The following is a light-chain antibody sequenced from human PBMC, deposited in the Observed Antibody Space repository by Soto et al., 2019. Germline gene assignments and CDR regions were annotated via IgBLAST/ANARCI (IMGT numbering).Light chain of an antibody. CDR2: DVS. J-gene: IGLJ1*01. CDR1: SSDVGGYNY. Sequence: QSALTQPASVSGSPGQSMTISCTGTSSDVGGYNYVSWYQQHPGKAPKLMIYDVSNRPSGVSNRFSGSKSGNTASLTISGRQAEDEADYYCSSYTSSSTHFVFGTGTKLTVL. CDR3: SSYTSSSTHFV. V-gene: IGLV2-14*01.